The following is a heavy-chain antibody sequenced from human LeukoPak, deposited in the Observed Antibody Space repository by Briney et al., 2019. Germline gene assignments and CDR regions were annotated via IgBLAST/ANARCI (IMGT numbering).Heavy chain of an antibody. CDR2: INWNGGST. V-gene: IGHV3-20*04. D-gene: IGHD3-22*01. J-gene: IGHJ6*03. CDR1: GFTFSSYS. Sequence: PGGSLRLSCAASGFTFSSYSMNWVRQAPGKGLEWVSDINWNGGSTGYADSVKGRFTISRDNAKNSLYLQMNSLRAEDTAVYYCARRYYYDSSGYYYYYMDVWGKGTTVTVSS. CDR3: ARRYYYDSSGYYYYYMDV.